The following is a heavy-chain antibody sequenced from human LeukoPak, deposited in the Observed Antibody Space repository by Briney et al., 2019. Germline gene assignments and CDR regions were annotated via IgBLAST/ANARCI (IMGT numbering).Heavy chain of an antibody. D-gene: IGHD5-12*01. J-gene: IGHJ4*02. CDR1: GYTFTSYA. Sequence: ASVKVSCKASGYTFTSYAMYWVRQAPGQRLEWMGWINAGNGNTKYSQKFQGRVTITRDTSASTAYMELSSLRSEDTAVYYCARTGIRGYSGYDSAYFDYWGQGTLVTVSS. V-gene: IGHV1-3*01. CDR3: ARTGIRGYSGYDSAYFDY. CDR2: INAGNGNT.